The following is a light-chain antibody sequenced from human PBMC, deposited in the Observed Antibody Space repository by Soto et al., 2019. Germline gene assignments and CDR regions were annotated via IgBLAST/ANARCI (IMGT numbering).Light chain of an antibody. J-gene: IGKJ4*01. V-gene: IGKV1-6*01. CDR2: AAS. Sequence: AIQMTQSPSSLSASVGDRVTITCRASQGIRNDLGWYQQKPGKAPKLLIYAASTLQTGVPSRLSVSGAGTDFTLTISSLQPEDFATYYCVQDYDYPLIFGGGTKVEI. CDR3: VQDYDYPLI. CDR1: QGIRND.